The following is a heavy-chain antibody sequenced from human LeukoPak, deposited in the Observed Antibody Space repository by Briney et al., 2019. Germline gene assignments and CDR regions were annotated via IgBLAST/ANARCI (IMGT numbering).Heavy chain of an antibody. J-gene: IGHJ5*02. CDR3: AKDRTGYSYGYFLSP. CDR1: GFTFSSYA. V-gene: IGHV3-23*01. CDR2: ITDGVSGGST. D-gene: IGHD5-18*01. Sequence: GGSLRLSCAASGFTFSSYAMTWVRQAPGKGLEWVSTITDGVSGGSTYYADSVKGRFTISRDNSKNTLYLQMGSLRAEDTAVYFCAKDRTGYSYGYFLSPWGQGTLVTVSS.